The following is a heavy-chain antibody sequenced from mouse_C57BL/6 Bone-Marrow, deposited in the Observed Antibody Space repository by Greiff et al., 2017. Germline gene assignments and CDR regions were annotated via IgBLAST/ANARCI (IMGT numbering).Heavy chain of an antibody. Sequence: VQLQESGAELVRPGSSVKLSCKASGYTFTSYWMDWVKQRPGQGLEWIGNIYPSDSETHYNQKFKDKATLTVDKSSSTAYMQLSSLTSADSAVYYCARTGFYAMDYWGQGTSDTVSS. D-gene: IGHD2-2*01. J-gene: IGHJ4*01. CDR2: IYPSDSET. V-gene: IGHV1-61*01. CDR1: GYTFTSYW. CDR3: ARTGFYAMDY.